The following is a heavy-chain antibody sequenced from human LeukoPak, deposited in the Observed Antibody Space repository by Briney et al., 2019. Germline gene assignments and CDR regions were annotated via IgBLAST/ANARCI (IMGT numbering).Heavy chain of an antibody. CDR3: ARTKSGGHWTFYYYGMDV. CDR2: IYSGSST. Sequence: GGSLRLSCAASGFTVSSNYMSWVRQAPGKGLEWVSLIYSGSSTYYADSVKGRFTISRDNSKNTLYLQMNSLRAEDTAVYYCARTKSGGHWTFYYYGMDVWGQGTTVTVSS. CDR1: GFTVSSNY. J-gene: IGHJ6*02. V-gene: IGHV3-66*01. D-gene: IGHD1-1*01.